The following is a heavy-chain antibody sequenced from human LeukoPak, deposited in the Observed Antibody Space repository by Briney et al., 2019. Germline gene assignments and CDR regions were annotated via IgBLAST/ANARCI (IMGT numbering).Heavy chain of an antibody. V-gene: IGHV4-31*03. CDR2: IYYSGST. CDR1: GCSISSGGYY. D-gene: IGHD6-13*01. J-gene: IGHJ4*02. Sequence: SQTLSLTCTVSGCSISSGGYYWSWIRQHPGKGLEWIGYIYYSGSTYYNPSLKSRVTISVDTSKNQFSLKLSSVTAADTAVYYCARDTAAATVDYWGQGTLVTVSS. CDR3: ARDTAAATVDY.